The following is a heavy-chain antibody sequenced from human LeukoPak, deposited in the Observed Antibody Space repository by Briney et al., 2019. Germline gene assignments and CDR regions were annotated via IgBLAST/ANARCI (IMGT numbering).Heavy chain of an antibody. J-gene: IGHJ4*02. D-gene: IGHD1-14*01. Sequence: WIGYIYYSGSTNYNPSLKSRVAISVDTSKNQFSLKLSSVTAADTAVYYCAREPAGSYYFDYWGQGTLVTVSS. CDR3: AREPAGSYYFDY. V-gene: IGHV4-59*01. CDR2: IYYSGST.